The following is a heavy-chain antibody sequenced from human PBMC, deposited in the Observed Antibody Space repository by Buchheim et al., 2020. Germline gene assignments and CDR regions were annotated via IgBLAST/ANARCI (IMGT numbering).Heavy chain of an antibody. V-gene: IGHV3-23*01. D-gene: IGHD3-10*01. CDR2: VSESGGKS. CDR1: GFIFSTYG. CDR3: ASHFGSGSLYWLDP. Sequence: EVQMLESGGSLVQPGGSLRLSCVGSGFIFSTYGMTWVRQPPGKGLEWVSAVSESGGKSYYAESVKGRFSISRDNSKSSLYMQMNSLRVEDTAVYFCASHFGSGSLYWLDPCGQGTL. J-gene: IGHJ5*02.